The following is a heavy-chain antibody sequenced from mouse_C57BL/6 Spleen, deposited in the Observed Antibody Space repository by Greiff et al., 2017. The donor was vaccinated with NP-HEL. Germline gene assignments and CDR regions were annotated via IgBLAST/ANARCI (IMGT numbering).Heavy chain of an antibody. J-gene: IGHJ3*01. CDR3: TTWNYGSSYAWFAY. CDR2: IDPENGDT. Sequence: EVQLQQSGAELVRPGASVKLSCTASGFNIKDDYMHWVKQRPEQGLEWIGWIDPENGDTEYTSKFQGKATITADTSSNTAYLQLSSLTSEDTAVYYCTTWNYGSSYAWFAYWGQGTLVTVSA. D-gene: IGHD1-1*01. CDR1: GFNIKDDY. V-gene: IGHV14-4*01.